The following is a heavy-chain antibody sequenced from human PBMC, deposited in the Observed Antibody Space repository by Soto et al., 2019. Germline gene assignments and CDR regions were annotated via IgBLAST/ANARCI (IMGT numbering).Heavy chain of an antibody. V-gene: IGHV1-69*01. D-gene: IGHD3-10*01. J-gene: IGHJ6*02. CDR1: GGTFSSYA. Sequence: QVQLVQSGAEVKKPGSSVKVSCKASGGTFSSYAISWVRQAPGQGLEWMGGIIPIFGTANYAQKFQGRVTITADESTRTAYMELSSLRSEDTAVYYCGRETARPYRSAGSMDVWGQGTTVTVSS. CDR3: GRETARPYRSAGSMDV. CDR2: IIPIFGTA.